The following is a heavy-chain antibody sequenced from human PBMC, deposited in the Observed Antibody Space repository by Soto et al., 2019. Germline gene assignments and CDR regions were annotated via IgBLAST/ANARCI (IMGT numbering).Heavy chain of an antibody. D-gene: IGHD1-26*01. CDR3: AREHHYGGSSYGMDV. V-gene: IGHV1-18*04. CDR1: GYTFTSYG. Sequence: QVHLVQSGAEVRKPGASVEVSCKASGYTFTSYGVSWVRQAPGQGLEWMGWISIYNGNTIYAQKVQGRVTMTEHPSTNIAYMQLGSLRSDDTGVYCCAREHHYGGSSYGMDVWGQGTTVTVSS. CDR2: ISIYNGNT. J-gene: IGHJ6*02.